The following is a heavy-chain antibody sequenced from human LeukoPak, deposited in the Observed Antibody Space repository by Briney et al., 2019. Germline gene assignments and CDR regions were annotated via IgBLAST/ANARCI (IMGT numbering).Heavy chain of an antibody. J-gene: IGHJ6*02. CDR1: GYTFTSYY. CDR3: ARDPYDSSGYYLERYGMDV. CDR2: INPSGGST. V-gene: IGHV1-46*01. D-gene: IGHD3-22*01. Sequence: ASVKVSCKASGYTFTSYYIHWVRQAPGQGLEWMGIINPSGGSTSYAQKFQGRVTMTRDTSTSTAYMELSGLRSEDTAVYYCARDPYDSSGYYLERYGMDVWGQGTTVTVSS.